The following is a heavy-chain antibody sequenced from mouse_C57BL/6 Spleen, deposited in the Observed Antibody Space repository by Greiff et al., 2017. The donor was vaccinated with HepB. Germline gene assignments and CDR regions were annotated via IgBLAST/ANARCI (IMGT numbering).Heavy chain of an antibody. CDR3: ARSAGYWAMDY. CDR2: IYPGSGST. D-gene: IGHD6-1*01. J-gene: IGHJ4*01. Sequence: QVQLQQPGAEFVKPGASVKMSCKASGYTFPSYWITWVKQRPGQGLEWIGDIYPGSGSTNYNEKFKSKATLAVDTSYSTAYMQLCSLTSEDSAVYYCARSAGYWAMDYWGQGTSVTVSS. V-gene: IGHV1-55*01. CDR1: GYTFPSYW.